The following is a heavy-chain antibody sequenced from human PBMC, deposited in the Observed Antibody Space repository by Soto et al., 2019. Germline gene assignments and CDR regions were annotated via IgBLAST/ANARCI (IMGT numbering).Heavy chain of an antibody. CDR2: IYYSGST. Sequence: SETLSLTCTVSGGSISSSSYYWGWIRQPPGKGLEWIGSIYYSGSTYYNPSLKSRVTISVDTSKNQFSLKLSSVTAADTAVYYCASSPSRFGTSWYYYGMDVWGQGTTVTVSS. J-gene: IGHJ6*02. V-gene: IGHV4-39*01. CDR1: GGSISSSSYY. D-gene: IGHD3-3*01. CDR3: ASSPSRFGTSWYYYGMDV.